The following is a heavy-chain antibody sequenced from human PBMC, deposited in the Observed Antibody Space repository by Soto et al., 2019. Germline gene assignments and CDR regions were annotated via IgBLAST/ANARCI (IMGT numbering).Heavy chain of an antibody. J-gene: IGHJ4*02. Sequence: QVQLVQSGAEVKKPGASVRVSCEASGYTFTMYAIHWVRQAPGQRLEWMGWINAANGNTKSSQKFQGSVSITRDTSASTAYMELSSLRSEDTALYYCARDQRRDYDFWSGYSQGFDYWGQGTLVTVSS. V-gene: IGHV1-3*01. CDR3: ARDQRRDYDFWSGYSQGFDY. CDR2: INAANGNT. CDR1: GYTFTMYA. D-gene: IGHD3-3*01.